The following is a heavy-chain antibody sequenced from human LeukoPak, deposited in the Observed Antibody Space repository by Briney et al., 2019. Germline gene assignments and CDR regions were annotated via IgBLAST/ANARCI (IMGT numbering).Heavy chain of an antibody. Sequence: SETLSLTCTVSGGSISSGSYYWSWIRQPAGKGLEWIGRIYTSGSTNYNPSLKTRVTISVHTSKNQVSLKLSSVTAADTAVYYCARAGATVTRDAFDIWGQGTMVTVSS. CDR3: ARAGATVTRDAFDI. CDR2: IYTSGST. D-gene: IGHD4-17*01. V-gene: IGHV4-61*02. CDR1: GGSISSGSYY. J-gene: IGHJ3*02.